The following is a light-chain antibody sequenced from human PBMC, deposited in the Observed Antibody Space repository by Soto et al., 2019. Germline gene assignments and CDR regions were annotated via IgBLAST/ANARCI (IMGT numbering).Light chain of an antibody. J-gene: IGLJ1*01. CDR1: SSDVGRYNF. Sequence: QSVLTQPASVSGSPGQSITISCTGTSSDVGRYNFVSWYQQHPGKVPKVMIYEVTKRPSGVSNRFSGSKSGNTAFLSISGLQAEDEADYYCGSDAGSGVYVFGTGTKVTVL. CDR3: GSDAGSGVYV. V-gene: IGLV2-23*02. CDR2: EVT.